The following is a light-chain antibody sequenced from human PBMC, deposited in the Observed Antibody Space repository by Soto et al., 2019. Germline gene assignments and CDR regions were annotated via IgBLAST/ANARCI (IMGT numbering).Light chain of an antibody. CDR3: QQYYSYPQT. Sequence: AIRMTQSPSSLSASTGDRVTITCRASQGISSYLAWYQQKPGKAPKLLIYAASTLQSGVPSRFSGSGSGTDFTRTISCLQSEDFATYYCQQYYSYPQTFGQGTKVEIK. CDR1: QGISSY. J-gene: IGKJ1*01. V-gene: IGKV1-8*01. CDR2: AAS.